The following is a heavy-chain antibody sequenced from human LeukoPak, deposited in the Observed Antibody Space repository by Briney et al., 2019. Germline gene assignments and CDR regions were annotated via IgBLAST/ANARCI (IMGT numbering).Heavy chain of an antibody. J-gene: IGHJ4*01. CDR3: AGGPSGTAFDD. Sequence: SETLTLTCAASGISISTYDWSWIRQPAGKGLEWIGRIYTSGNTNYNPSLKSRLTISVDKSKNHLSLKLSSLTAADTAFYYCAGGPSGTAFDDWGHGTLVTVSS. CDR2: IYTSGNT. D-gene: IGHD1-1*01. CDR1: GISISTYD. V-gene: IGHV4-4*07.